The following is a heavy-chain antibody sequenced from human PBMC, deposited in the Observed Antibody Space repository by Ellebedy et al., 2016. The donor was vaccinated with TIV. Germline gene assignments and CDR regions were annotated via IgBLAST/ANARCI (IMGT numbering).Heavy chain of an antibody. CDR1: GFTFSSYA. CDR2: ISYDGSNK. CDR3: ARDLGRWLHSYYYYYGMDV. Sequence: GGSLRLXXAASGFTFSSYAMHWVRQAPGKGLEWVAVISYDGSNKYYADSVKGRFTISRDNSKNTLYLQMNSLRAEDTAVYYCARDLGRWLHSYYYYYGMDVWGQGTTVTVSS. J-gene: IGHJ6*02. V-gene: IGHV3-30*04. D-gene: IGHD5-24*01.